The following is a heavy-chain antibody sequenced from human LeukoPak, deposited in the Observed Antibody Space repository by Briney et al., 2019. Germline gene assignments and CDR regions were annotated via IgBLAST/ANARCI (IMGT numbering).Heavy chain of an antibody. Sequence: GASVTVSCKASGYTFTNFGLSWVRQAPGQGLEWMGAIIPIFVTPNYAQKFQGRVTITADKSTSTAYMELSSLRSEDTAVYYCARVGGDYYGSGSYPYYFDYWGQGTLVTVSP. V-gene: IGHV1-69*06. D-gene: IGHD3-10*01. CDR2: IIPIFVTP. J-gene: IGHJ4*02. CDR3: ARVGGDYYGSGSYPYYFDY. CDR1: GYTFTNFG.